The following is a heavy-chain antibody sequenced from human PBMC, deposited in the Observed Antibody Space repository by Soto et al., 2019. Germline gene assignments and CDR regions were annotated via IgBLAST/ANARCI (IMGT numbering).Heavy chain of an antibody. CDR1: GYTFTGYY. J-gene: IGHJ3*02. CDR2: INPNSGGT. D-gene: IGHD3-9*01. CDR3: ASHDILTGDYNAFDI. Sequence: ASVKVSCKSSGYTFTGYYMHWVRQAPGQGLEGMGWINPNSGGTNYAQKFQGRVTMTRDTSISTAYMELSRLRSDDTAVYYCASHDILTGDYNAFDIWGQGTMVTVSS. V-gene: IGHV1-2*02.